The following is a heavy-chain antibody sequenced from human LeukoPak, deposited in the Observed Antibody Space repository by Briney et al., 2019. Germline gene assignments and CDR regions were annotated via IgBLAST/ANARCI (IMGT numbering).Heavy chain of an antibody. CDR2: IYYSGST. V-gene: IGHV4-39*07. Sequence: PSETLSLTCTVSGGSISSSSYYWGWIRQPPGKGPEWIGSIYYSGSTYYNPSLKSRVTISVDTSKNQFSLKLSSVTAADTAVYYCARDRIDIVVVPAADNWFDPWGQGTLVTVSS. CDR3: ARDRIDIVVVPAADNWFDP. CDR1: GGSISSSSYY. D-gene: IGHD2-2*01. J-gene: IGHJ5*02.